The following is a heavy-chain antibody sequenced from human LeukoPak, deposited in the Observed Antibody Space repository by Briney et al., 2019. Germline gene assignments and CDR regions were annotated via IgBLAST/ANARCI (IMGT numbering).Heavy chain of an antibody. V-gene: IGHV1-2*04. CDR3: ARAIRRLEPHRSYYYYYDMDV. CDR1: GYTFTGYY. CDR2: INPNSGGT. D-gene: IGHD1-1*01. Sequence: KPGASVKVSCKASGYTFTGYYMHWVRQAPGQGLEWMGWINPNSGGTNYAQKFQGWVTMTRDTSISTAYMELSRLRSDDTAVYYCARAIRRLEPHRSYYYYYDMDVWGQGTTVTVSS. J-gene: IGHJ6*02.